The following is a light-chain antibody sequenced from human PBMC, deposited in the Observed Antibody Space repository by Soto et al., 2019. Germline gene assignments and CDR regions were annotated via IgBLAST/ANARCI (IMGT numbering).Light chain of an antibody. CDR2: EFS. CDR1: SSDVGGYDY. CDR3: SSYAVTNIFV. J-gene: IGLJ1*01. Sequence: LTHPPSASASPGQPVTISCTGTSSDVGGYDYVSCYQQHPGKAPKVIIYEFSKPPSEVPDRFSGSKSGSTAYLTVSGLQAEDEADYYCSSYAVTNIFVFGTGTKVTVL. V-gene: IGLV2-8*01.